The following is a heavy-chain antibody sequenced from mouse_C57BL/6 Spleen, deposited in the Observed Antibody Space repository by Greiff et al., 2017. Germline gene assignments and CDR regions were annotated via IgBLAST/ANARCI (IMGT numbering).Heavy chain of an antibody. CDR3: TRSQLRLPFAY. CDR2: IDPETGGT. CDR1: GYTFTDYE. J-gene: IGHJ3*01. V-gene: IGHV1-15*01. D-gene: IGHD3-2*02. Sequence: QVHVKQSGAELVRPGASVTLSCKASGYTFTDYEMHWVKQTPVHGLEWIGAIDPETGGTAYNQKFKGKAILTADKSSSTAYMELRSLTSGDSAVYDCTRSQLRLPFAYWGQGTLVTVSA.